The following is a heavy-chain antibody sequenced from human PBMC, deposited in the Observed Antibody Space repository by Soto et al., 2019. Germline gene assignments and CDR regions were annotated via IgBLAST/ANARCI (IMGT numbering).Heavy chain of an antibody. CDR2: IYHSGAT. CDR3: ARDGGYANVDC. J-gene: IGHJ4*02. V-gene: IGHV4-30-4*01. Sequence: QVQLQESGPGLVQPSQTLSLTCTVSGDSISSGAYYWSWIRQPPGKGLEWIGYIYHSGATYYNPSLESRVTMSVDTSKNQFSLRLSSVTAADTAVYYCARDGGYANVDCWGQGTLVTVSS. CDR1: GDSISSGAYY. D-gene: IGHD2-2*01.